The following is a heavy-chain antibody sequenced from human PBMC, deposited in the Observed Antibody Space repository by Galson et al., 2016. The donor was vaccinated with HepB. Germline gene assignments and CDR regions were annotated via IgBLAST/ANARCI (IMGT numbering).Heavy chain of an antibody. Sequence: SLRLSCAASGFSFSHYSLHWVRQAPGKGLEWVAVSSRNENLKFYEDSVKGRFTISRDNAKNSLYLEMNSLRAEDTAVYYCAKVGTRSWSFKYWGQGTLVTVSS. V-gene: IGHV3-30*18. CDR3: AKVGTRSWSFKY. J-gene: IGHJ4*02. D-gene: IGHD1-14*01. CDR1: GFSFSHYS. CDR2: SSRNENLK.